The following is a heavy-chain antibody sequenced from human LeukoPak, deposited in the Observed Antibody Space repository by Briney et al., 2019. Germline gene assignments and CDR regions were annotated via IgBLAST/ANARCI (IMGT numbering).Heavy chain of an antibody. CDR2: INPNSGGT. CDR3: ARPGYGSGSNDAFDI. V-gene: IGHV1-2*04. J-gene: IGHJ3*02. Sequence: ASVKVSCKASGYTFTGYYMHWWRQAPGQGLEWMGGINPNSGGTNYAQKLQGWVTMTRDTSISTAYMELSRLRSKDTAVYYCARPGYGSGSNDAFDIWGQGTMVTVSS. CDR1: GYTFTGYY. D-gene: IGHD3-10*01.